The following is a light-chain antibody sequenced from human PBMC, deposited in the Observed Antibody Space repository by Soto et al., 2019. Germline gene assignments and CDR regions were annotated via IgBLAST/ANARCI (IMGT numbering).Light chain of an antibody. V-gene: IGKV1-5*01. Sequence: IHMTPSTSTLSASVGDRVTITCRASQSISGTLAWYQQRPGKAPKLLMYGASSLERGVPSRFSGSGSGTEFTLTISSLQRDDFATYYCQQYHTYSRTFGQGTKVDIK. CDR3: QQYHTYSRT. CDR2: GAS. CDR1: QSISGT. J-gene: IGKJ1*01.